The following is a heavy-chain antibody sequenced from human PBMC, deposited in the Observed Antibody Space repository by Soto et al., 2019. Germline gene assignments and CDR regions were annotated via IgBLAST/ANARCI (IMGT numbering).Heavy chain of an antibody. CDR2: IKSKADGGTT. V-gene: IGHV3-15*01. J-gene: IGHJ3*02. Sequence: EVQLVESGGGLVKPGGSLRLSCAASGFIFSNAWMSWVRQAPGKGLEWVGRIKSKADGGTTDYAAPVKGRFTISRDDSKTTLSLQMSSLKTEDTAVYYCTTDEAWVDIWVQGTMVTVSS. CDR3: TTDEAWVDI. CDR1: GFIFSNAW. D-gene: IGHD6-13*01.